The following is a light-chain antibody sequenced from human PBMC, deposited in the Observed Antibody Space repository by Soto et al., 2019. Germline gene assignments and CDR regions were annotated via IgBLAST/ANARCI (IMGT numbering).Light chain of an antibody. CDR3: SSYRSSSTYV. CDR2: QVT. Sequence: QSALTQPASVSGSPGQSITISCTGTSSDVGSYNYVSWHQQHPGQAPKLMIYQVTNRASGVPDRFSASKSGNTASLTISGLQAGDEAYYYCSSYRSSSTYVFGTGTKLTVL. CDR1: SSDVGSYNY. J-gene: IGLJ1*01. V-gene: IGLV2-14*01.